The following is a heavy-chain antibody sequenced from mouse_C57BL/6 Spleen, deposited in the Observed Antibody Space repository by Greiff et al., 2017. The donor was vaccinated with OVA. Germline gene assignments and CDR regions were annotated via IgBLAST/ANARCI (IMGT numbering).Heavy chain of an antibody. CDR2: FYPGRGSI. CDR3: ARHEDSVYYGNYSAWFAY. J-gene: IGHJ3*01. V-gene: IGHV1-62-2*01. Sequence: VQLQQSGAELVKPGASVKLSCKASGYTFTEYTIHWVKQRSGQGLEWIGWFYPGRGSIKYNEKFKDKATLTADKSSSTVYMELSRLTAEDSAVYFCARHEDSVYYGNYSAWFAYWGQGTLVTVSA. D-gene: IGHD2-1*01. CDR1: GYTFTEYT.